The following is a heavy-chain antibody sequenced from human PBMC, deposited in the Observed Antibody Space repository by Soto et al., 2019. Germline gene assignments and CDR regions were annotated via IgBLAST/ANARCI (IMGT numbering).Heavy chain of an antibody. CDR3: ATTRSSSSGVFVFRSHYFDY. J-gene: IGHJ4*02. V-gene: IGHV1-69*02. Sequence: GASVKVSCKDSGGSISSYTISWVRQAPGQGLEWLGRIIPILGIANYAQKFQGRVTITADKSTSTAYMELSSLRSEDTAVYYCATTRSSSSGVFVFRSHYFDYWGQGTLVTVSS. CDR1: GGSISSYT. D-gene: IGHD1-1*01. CDR2: IIPILGIA.